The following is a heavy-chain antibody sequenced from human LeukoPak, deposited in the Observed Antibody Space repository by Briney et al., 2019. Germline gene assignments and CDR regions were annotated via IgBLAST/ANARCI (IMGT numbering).Heavy chain of an antibody. D-gene: IGHD2-2*01. CDR3: ARGHGYCSSTSCYASATFDP. Sequence: PSQTLSLTCTVSGGSISSGGYYWSWIRQHPGKGLEWIGYIYYSGSTYYNPSLKSRVTISVDTSKNQFSLKLSSVTAADTAVYYCARGHGYCSSTSCYASATFDPWGQGTLVTVSP. CDR1: GGSISSGGYY. J-gene: IGHJ5*02. V-gene: IGHV4-31*03. CDR2: IYYSGST.